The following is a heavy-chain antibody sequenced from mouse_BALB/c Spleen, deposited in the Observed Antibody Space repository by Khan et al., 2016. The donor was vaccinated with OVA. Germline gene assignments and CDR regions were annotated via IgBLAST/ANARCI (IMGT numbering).Heavy chain of an antibody. Sequence: QVRLQQSGPELVKPGASLKVSCKASGYTFTDYVIGWVRQRSRQGLEWIGDIFPGSGVPYYNEKFKDRATLTADKSSNTAYMQLNSLTYEDSAVYFCARGGYSVCAYWGQGTLVTVSA. V-gene: IGHV1-81*01. D-gene: IGHD2-14*01. CDR2: IFPGSGVP. J-gene: IGHJ3*01. CDR3: ARGGYSVCAY. CDR1: GYTFTDYV.